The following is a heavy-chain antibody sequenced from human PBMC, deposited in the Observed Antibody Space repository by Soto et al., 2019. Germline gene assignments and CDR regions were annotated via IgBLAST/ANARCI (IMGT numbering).Heavy chain of an antibody. Sequence: EVQLLESGGGLVQPGGSLRLSCAASGFTFSSYAMSWVRQAPGEGLEWVSAISGSGGSTYYADSVKGRFTISRDNSKNTLYLQMNSLRAEDTAVYYCAKIYGSGSYPYYFDYWGQGTLVTVSS. J-gene: IGHJ4*02. CDR1: GFTFSSYA. D-gene: IGHD3-10*01. V-gene: IGHV3-23*01. CDR3: AKIYGSGSYPYYFDY. CDR2: ISGSGGST.